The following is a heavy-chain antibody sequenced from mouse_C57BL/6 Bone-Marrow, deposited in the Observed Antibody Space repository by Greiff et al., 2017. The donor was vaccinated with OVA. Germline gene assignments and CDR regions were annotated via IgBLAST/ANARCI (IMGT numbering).Heavy chain of an antibody. D-gene: IGHD1-1*01. CDR2: IYWDDDK. CDR1: GFSLSTSGMG. J-gene: IGHJ1*03. CDR3: ARRAHYGSSYWYFDV. V-gene: IGHV8-12*01. Sequence: QVTLKESGPGILQSSHTLSLTCSFSGFSLSTSGMGVSWIRQPSGKGLEWLAHIYWDDDKRYNPSLKSRLTISKDTSRNQVFLKITSVDTADTATYYCARRAHYGSSYWYFDVWGTGTTVTVSS.